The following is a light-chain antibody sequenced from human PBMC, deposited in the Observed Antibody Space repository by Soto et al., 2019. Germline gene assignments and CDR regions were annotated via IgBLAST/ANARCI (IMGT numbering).Light chain of an antibody. CDR2: DAS. Sequence: EIVLTQSPATLALSPGERATLSCRASQSVSSYLAWYQQKPGQAPRLLIYDASNRATGIPARFTGSGSGTDFSPLLSSLAPEDFAVYYCQQRSNWPMYTFGQGTKLE. CDR3: QQRSNWPMYT. V-gene: IGKV3-11*01. J-gene: IGKJ2*01. CDR1: QSVSSY.